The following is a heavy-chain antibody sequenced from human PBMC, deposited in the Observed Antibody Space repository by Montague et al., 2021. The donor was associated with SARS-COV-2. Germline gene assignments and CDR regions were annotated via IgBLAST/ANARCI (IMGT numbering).Heavy chain of an antibody. CDR2: IASGGRGT. Sequence: SLRLSCAASGFTFNNYAMNWVRQAPGKGLEWVSVIASGGRGTFYADSVKGRFTISRDNSKDTLYLQMYSLRPEDTAIYYCAKDPVPVAGRYFDYWSQGTLVTVSS. CDR3: AKDPVPVAGRYFDY. D-gene: IGHD6-19*01. V-gene: IGHV3-23*03. CDR1: GFTFNNYA. J-gene: IGHJ4*02.